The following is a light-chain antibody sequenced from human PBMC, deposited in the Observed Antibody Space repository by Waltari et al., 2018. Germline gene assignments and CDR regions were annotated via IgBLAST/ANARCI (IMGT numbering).Light chain of an antibody. J-gene: IGLJ2*01. CDR2: QDI. Sequence: SYELIQSPSVSVSPGQTVSITCSGDKLGDKFVCWYQQKPGQSPVLVIYQDILRPSGVPERFSGSNSGNTVTLTISGTQAMDEADYYCQAWDSGPLVVFGGGTKLTVL. CDR3: QAWDSGPLVV. V-gene: IGLV3-1*01. CDR1: KLGDKF.